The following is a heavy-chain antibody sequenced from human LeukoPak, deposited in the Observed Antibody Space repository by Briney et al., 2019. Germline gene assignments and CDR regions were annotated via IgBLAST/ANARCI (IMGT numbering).Heavy chain of an antibody. CDR1: GYTFTGYN. CDR2: INPNSGGT. J-gene: IGHJ5*02. V-gene: IGHV1-2*02. Sequence: ASVKVSCKASGYTFTGYNIHWVRQVPGQGPEWMGWINPNSGGTNYAHKFQGRVTMTRDMSTSTVYMELSSLRSEDTAVYYCAREKPTYYDILTGPNWFDPWGQGTLVTVSS. CDR3: AREKPTYYDILTGPNWFDP. D-gene: IGHD3-9*01.